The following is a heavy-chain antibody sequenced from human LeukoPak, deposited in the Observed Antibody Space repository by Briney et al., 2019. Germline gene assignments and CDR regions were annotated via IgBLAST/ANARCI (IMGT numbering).Heavy chain of an antibody. J-gene: IGHJ4*02. V-gene: IGHV3-21*01. CDR3: ASSDTAMVMGGDY. Sequence: PGGSLRLSCAASGFTFSSYSMNWVRQAPGKGLEWVSSISSSSSYIYYADSVKGRFTISRDNAKNSLYLQMNSLRAEDTAVYYCASSDTAMVMGGDYWGQGTLVTVSS. D-gene: IGHD5-18*01. CDR1: GFTFSSYS. CDR2: ISSSSSYI.